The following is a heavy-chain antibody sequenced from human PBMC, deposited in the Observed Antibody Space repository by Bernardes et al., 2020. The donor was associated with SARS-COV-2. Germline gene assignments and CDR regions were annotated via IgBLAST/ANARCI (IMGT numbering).Heavy chain of an antibody. Sequence: GGCLRLSCTASGFTFSSYSMNWVRQAPGKGLEWVSYISSSSIATDYADSVKGCFTISRDYAKNSLYLQMNSLRDEDTAVYYCARESIAARRGFDPWGQGTLVTVSS. CDR2: ISSSSIAT. CDR3: ARESIAARRGFDP. D-gene: IGHD6-6*01. CDR1: GFTFSSYS. V-gene: IGHV3-48*02. J-gene: IGHJ5*02.